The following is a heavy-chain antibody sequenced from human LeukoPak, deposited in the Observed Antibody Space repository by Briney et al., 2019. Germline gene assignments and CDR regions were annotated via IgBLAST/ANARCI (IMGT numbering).Heavy chain of an antibody. CDR2: LYSDGNT. CDR3: ARGVEPLAANTLAY. D-gene: IGHD1-14*01. CDR1: GFTVVTND. Sequence: GGSLRLSCAASGFTVVTNDMTWVRQAPGKGLEWVSVLYSDGNTKYADSVQGRFTISRDNSKNTLYLEMNSLSPDDTAVYYCARGVEPLAANTLAYWGQGTLVTVSS. V-gene: IGHV3-53*01. J-gene: IGHJ4*02.